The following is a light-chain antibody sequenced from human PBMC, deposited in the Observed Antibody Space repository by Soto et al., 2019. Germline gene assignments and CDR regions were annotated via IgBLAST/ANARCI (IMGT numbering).Light chain of an antibody. CDR3: LQHDSYPLT. Sequence: DIKMTQSPSSLSAAVGDRVTITCRASQGIRNDLAWYQQKAGKAPKRLIYVASSLQSGVPSRFSGSGSGTEFTLTSNSLQPEDFATYLCLQHDSYPLTFGQGTRLE. CDR1: QGIRND. CDR2: VAS. J-gene: IGKJ5*01. V-gene: IGKV1-17*01.